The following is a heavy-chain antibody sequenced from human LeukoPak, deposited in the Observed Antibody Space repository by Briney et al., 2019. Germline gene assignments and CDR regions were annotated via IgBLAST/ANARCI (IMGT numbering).Heavy chain of an antibody. V-gene: IGHV4-34*01. D-gene: IGHD3-22*01. CDR1: GASFSGYY. CDR2: INHSGST. CDR3: ARGTGYPLIG. Sequence: SETLSLTCAVYGASFSGYYWSWIRQPPGKGLEWIGEINHSGSTNYNPSLRSRVTISVDTSKNQFSLKLSSVTAADTAVYYCARGTGYPLIGWGQGTLVTVSS. J-gene: IGHJ4*02.